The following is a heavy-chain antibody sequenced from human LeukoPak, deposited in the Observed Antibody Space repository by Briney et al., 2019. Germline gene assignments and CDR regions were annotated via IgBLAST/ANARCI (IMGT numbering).Heavy chain of an antibody. J-gene: IGHJ4*02. V-gene: IGHV5-51*01. CDR2: IYPGDSAY. CDR3: ARPTPGTGPDS. CDR1: GFSFTTYW. Sequence: GEPLKISCKGSGFSFTTYWIGWVRQMPGKGLECMGIIYPGDSAYRSNPSFQGQATSSADKSINPAYLQWSSMKASDTAMYYCARPTPGTGPDSWGQGTLVTVSS. D-gene: IGHD2-8*02.